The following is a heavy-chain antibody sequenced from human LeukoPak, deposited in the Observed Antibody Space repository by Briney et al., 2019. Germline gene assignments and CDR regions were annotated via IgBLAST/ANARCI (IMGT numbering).Heavy chain of an antibody. CDR3: ARDEQWMVDH. V-gene: IGHV1-18*01. J-gene: IGHJ4*02. Sequence: ASVKVSCKASGHTFTSYGITWVRQAPGQGLEWMGWISTYNGYTKYAQNLQGRVAMTTDTSTSTAYMELRSLTSDDTAVYYCARDEQWMVDHWGQGTLVTVSS. CDR2: ISTYNGYT. D-gene: IGHD6-19*01. CDR1: GHTFTSYG.